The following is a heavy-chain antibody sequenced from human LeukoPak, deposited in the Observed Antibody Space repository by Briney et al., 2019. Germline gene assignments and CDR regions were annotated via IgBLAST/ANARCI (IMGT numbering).Heavy chain of an antibody. Sequence: GASVKVSCKASGYTFTSYDINWVRQATGQGLEWMGWMNPNSGNTGYAQKFQGRVTMTRNTSISTAYMELSSPRSEDTAVYYCARGTRRTRGSWFDPWGQGTLVTVPS. V-gene: IGHV1-8*01. CDR3: ARGTRRTRGSWFDP. D-gene: IGHD1-7*01. CDR2: MNPNSGNT. J-gene: IGHJ5*02. CDR1: GYTFTSYD.